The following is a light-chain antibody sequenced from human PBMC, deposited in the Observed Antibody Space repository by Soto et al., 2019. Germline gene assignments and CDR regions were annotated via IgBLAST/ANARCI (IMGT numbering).Light chain of an antibody. Sequence: DIQMTQSPSTLSASVGDRVTITCRASQSISSWLAWYQQKPGKAPKLLIYKASSLESGVPSRFSGSGSGTEFTITISSLQPDDFATYYCQQYLTFGGGTKVEIK. V-gene: IGKV1-5*03. CDR1: QSISSW. J-gene: IGKJ4*01. CDR2: KAS. CDR3: QQYLT.